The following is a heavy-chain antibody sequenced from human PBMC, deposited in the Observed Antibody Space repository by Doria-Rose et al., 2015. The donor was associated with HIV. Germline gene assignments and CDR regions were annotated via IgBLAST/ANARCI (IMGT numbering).Heavy chain of an antibody. Sequence: QVTLKESGPVLVKPTETLTLTCTVSGVSLSSPGMGVSWIRQPPGKALEWLANIVSDDERSYKTVLKCGLTISRGTSKSQVLLTMTDMDPVDTATYYCARIKSSRWYHKYYFDFWGQGTLVIVSA. J-gene: IGHJ4*02. D-gene: IGHD6-13*01. CDR3: ARIKSSRWYHKYYFDF. V-gene: IGHV2-26*01. CDR1: GVSLSSPGMG. CDR2: IVSDDER.